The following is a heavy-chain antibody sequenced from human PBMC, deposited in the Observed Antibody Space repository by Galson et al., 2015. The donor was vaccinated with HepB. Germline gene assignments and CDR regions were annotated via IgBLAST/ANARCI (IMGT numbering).Heavy chain of an antibody. J-gene: IGHJ4*02. CDR1: GFSFSSYS. V-gene: IGHV3-48*02. CDR2: ISSGSTSI. D-gene: IGHD2-15*01. Sequence: SLRLSCAASGFSFSSYSMNWVRQAPGKGLEWISFISSGSTSIDYGDSVKGRFTISRDNAKNSLYLQMNSLRDEDTAVYYCASASVVVVCWGQGTRVTVSS. CDR3: ASASVVVVC.